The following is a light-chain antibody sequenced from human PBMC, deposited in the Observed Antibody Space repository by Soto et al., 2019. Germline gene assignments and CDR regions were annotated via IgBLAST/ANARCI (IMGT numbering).Light chain of an antibody. CDR1: QSISSW. CDR3: QQYKSNSLS. Sequence: DIQMTQSPSTLSASVGDRVTITCRASQSISSWLAWYQRKPGKAPKVLIYDASSLESGVPSRFGGSGSGTEFTLTISSLQPDDFATYYCQQYKSNSLSFGGGTKVDIK. J-gene: IGKJ4*01. V-gene: IGKV1-5*01. CDR2: DAS.